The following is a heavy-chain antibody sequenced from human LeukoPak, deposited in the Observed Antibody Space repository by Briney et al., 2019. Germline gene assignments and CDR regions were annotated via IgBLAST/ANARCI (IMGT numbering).Heavy chain of an antibody. CDR2: IYYSGST. D-gene: IGHD3-22*01. J-gene: IGHJ4*02. CDR1: GGCISSGGYY. Sequence: SETLSLTCTVSGGCISSGGYYWSWIRQHPGKGLEWIGHIYYSGSTYYNPSLKSRVTISVDTSKNQFSLKLSSVTAADTAVYYCARVYDSSGYYPFFDYWGQGTLVTVSS. V-gene: IGHV4-31*03. CDR3: ARVYDSSGYYPFFDY.